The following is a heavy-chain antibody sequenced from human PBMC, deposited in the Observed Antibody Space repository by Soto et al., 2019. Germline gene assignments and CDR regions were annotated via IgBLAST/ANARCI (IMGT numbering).Heavy chain of an antibody. CDR2: IIPIFGTT. CDR1: GGTFSSYA. J-gene: IGHJ4*02. V-gene: IGHV1-69*13. Sequence: SVKVSCKASGGTFSSYAISWVRQAPGQGLEWMGGIIPIFGTTNYAQKFQGRVTITADESTSTAYMELSSLRSEDTAVYYCASPSNYYDSSGYYYEAFDYWGQGTLVTVSS. D-gene: IGHD3-22*01. CDR3: ASPSNYYDSSGYYYEAFDY.